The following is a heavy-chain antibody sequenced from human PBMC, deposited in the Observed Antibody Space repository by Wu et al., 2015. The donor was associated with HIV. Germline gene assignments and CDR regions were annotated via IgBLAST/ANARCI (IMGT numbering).Heavy chain of an antibody. J-gene: IGHJ4*02. CDR2: IVVGSGNT. V-gene: IGHV1-58*02. Sequence: QMQLVQSGPEVKKPGTSVKVSCKASGVTLISSVIQWVRQARGQRPEWIGWIVVGSGNTHHAQRFQERVTITRDMSTSTVYMELSSLRSEDTALYYCATERGEVDDYGDYILGRIYYFDSWGQGTLVTVSS. CDR1: GVTLISSV. D-gene: IGHD4-17*01. CDR3: ATERGEVDDYGDYILGRIYYFDS.